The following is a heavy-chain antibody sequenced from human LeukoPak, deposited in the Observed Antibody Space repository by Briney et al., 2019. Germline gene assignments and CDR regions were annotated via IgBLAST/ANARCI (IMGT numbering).Heavy chain of an antibody. D-gene: IGHD6-19*01. V-gene: IGHV4-39*01. CDR3: ARQSTKYSSGWLFDY. CDR2: IFHSGTT. Sequence: GSLRLSCAASGITLSTYWMSWVRQPPGKGLEWIGSIFHSGTTYYNPSLKSRVTMSVDTSRNQFSLKLGSVTAADTAVYYCARQSTKYSSGWLFDYWGQGTLVAVSS. CDR1: GITLSTYW. J-gene: IGHJ4*02.